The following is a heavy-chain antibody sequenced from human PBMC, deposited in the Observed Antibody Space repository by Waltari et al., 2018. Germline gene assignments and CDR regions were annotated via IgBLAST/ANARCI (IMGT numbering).Heavy chain of an antibody. V-gene: IGHV3-23*01. J-gene: IGHJ6*02. CDR2: RSGDGGRT. CDR3: AKGHSGSPTIFGVIYYGLEV. Sequence: EVQLLESGGDLVQPVGSLRLSCVASGSTFSSYAMTWVRQAPGKGLGWVSSRSGDGGRTYYADSVRGRFTIFRDNSKDTVYLQMDSLRGEDGGLYFCAKGHSGSPTIFGVIYYGLEVWGQGTSVTVSS. CDR1: GSTFSSYA. D-gene: IGHD3-3*01.